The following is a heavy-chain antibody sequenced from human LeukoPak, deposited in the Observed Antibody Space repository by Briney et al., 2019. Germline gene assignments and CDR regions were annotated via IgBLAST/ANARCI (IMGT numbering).Heavy chain of an antibody. D-gene: IGHD3-9*01. V-gene: IGHV1-69*06. CDR3: ARTVGILTAQDAFDI. CDR1: GYTLTELS. Sequence: SVKVSCKVSGYTLTELSMHWVRQAPGKGLEWMGGIIPIFGTANYAQKFQGRVTITANKSTSTAYMELSSLRSEDTAVYYCARTVGILTAQDAFDIWGQGTMVTVSS. CDR2: IIPIFGTA. J-gene: IGHJ3*02.